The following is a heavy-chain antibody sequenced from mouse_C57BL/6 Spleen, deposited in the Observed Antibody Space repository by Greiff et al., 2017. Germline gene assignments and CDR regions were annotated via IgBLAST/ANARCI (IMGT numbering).Heavy chain of an antibody. CDR3: ANYYGSSYYFDY. CDR2: IDPSDSYT. V-gene: IGHV1-59*01. D-gene: IGHD1-1*01. J-gene: IGHJ2*01. Sequence: QVQLKQPGAELVRPGTSVKLSCKASGYTFTSSWMHWVKQRPGQGLEWIGVIDPSDSYTNYNQKFKGKATLTVDTSSSTAYMQLSSLTSEDSAVYYCANYYGSSYYFDYWGQGTTLTVSS. CDR1: GYTFTSSW.